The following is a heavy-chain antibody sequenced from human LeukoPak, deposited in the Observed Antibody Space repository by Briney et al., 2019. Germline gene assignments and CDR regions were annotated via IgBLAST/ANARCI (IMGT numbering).Heavy chain of an antibody. D-gene: IGHD3-22*01. CDR1: GYTFTSYD. J-gene: IGHJ4*02. CDR3: ARGYDSSGYGTSGGSDY. Sequence: GASVKVSCKASGYTFTSYDINWVRQAPGQGLEWMGWMNPNSGNTGYAQKFQGRVTMTRNTSISTAYMELSSLRSEDTAVYYCARGYDSSGYGTSGGSDYWGQGTLVTVSS. CDR2: MNPNSGNT. V-gene: IGHV1-8*01.